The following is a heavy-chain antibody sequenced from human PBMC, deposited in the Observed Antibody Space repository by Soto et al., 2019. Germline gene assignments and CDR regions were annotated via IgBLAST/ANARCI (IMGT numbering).Heavy chain of an antibody. V-gene: IGHV3-21*01. CDR3: ARDYEVTWGSYRYTLGY. J-gene: IGHJ4*02. CDR2: ISSSSSYI. Sequence: GGSLRLSCAASGFTFSSYSMNWVRQAPGKGLEWVSSISSSSSYIYYADSVKGRFTISRDNAKNSLYLQMNSLRAEDTAVYYCARDYEVTWGSYRYTLGYWGQGTLVTVSS. CDR1: GFTFSSYS. D-gene: IGHD3-16*02.